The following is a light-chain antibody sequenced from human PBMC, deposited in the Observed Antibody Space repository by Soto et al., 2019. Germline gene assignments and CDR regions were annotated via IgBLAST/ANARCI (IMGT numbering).Light chain of an antibody. CDR1: QSVSSY. J-gene: IGKJ1*01. V-gene: IGKV3-11*01. Sequence: EIVLTQSPATLSLSPGERATLSCRASQSVSSYLAWYQQKVGQAPRLLIYDASNRATGIPARFSGSGSGTDFTLTISSLEPEDFAFYYCQQRSNWPRTFGQGTKVEIK. CDR2: DAS. CDR3: QQRSNWPRT.